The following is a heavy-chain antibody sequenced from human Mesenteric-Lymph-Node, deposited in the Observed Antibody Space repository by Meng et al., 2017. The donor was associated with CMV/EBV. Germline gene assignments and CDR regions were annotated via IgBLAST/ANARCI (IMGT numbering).Heavy chain of an antibody. J-gene: IGHJ6*02. CDR3: ARVPAYYYYGMDV. Sequence: GGSLRLSCAASGFTFSSYAMTWVRQAPGKGLEWVSVIYSGGSSTYSADSVKGRFTISRDNSKNTLYLQMNSLRAEDTAVYYCARVPAYYYYGMDVWGQGTTVTVSS. CDR2: IYSGGSST. V-gene: IGHV3-23*03. D-gene: IGHD6-25*01. CDR1: GFTFSSYA.